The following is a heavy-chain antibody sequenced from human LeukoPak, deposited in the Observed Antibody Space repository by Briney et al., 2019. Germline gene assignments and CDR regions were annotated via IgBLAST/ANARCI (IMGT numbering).Heavy chain of an antibody. CDR1: GYSFTSYW. CDR3: ARGLYYDILTGHDAFDI. V-gene: IGHV5-51*01. D-gene: IGHD3-9*01. J-gene: IGHJ3*02. CDR2: IYPGDSDT. Sequence: GESLKISCKGSGYSFTSYWIGWVRQMPGKGLEWMGIIYPGDSDTRYSPSFQGQVTTSADKSISTAYLQWSSLKASDTAMYYCARGLYYDILTGHDAFDIWGQGTMVTVSS.